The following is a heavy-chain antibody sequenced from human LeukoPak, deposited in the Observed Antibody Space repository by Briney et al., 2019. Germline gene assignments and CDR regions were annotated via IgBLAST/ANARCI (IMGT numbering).Heavy chain of an antibody. Sequence: PGGSLRLSCAASGFSFSTYAMSWVRQAPGKGLEWVSGVNGNGGSTSYADSVKGRFTIFRDNSKNTVYLQMNSLRAEDTAVYYCAKDSPPVGAASEYFDYWGQGTLVTVSS. D-gene: IGHD3-3*01. J-gene: IGHJ4*02. CDR3: AKDSPPVGAASEYFDY. CDR1: GFSFSTYA. CDR2: VNGNGGST. V-gene: IGHV3-23*01.